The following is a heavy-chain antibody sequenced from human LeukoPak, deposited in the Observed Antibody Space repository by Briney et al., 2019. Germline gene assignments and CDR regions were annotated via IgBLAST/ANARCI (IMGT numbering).Heavy chain of an antibody. CDR3: AREGYSGYGGEKGFDY. CDR1: GYTFTGYY. CDR2: INPNSGGT. D-gene: IGHD5-12*01. J-gene: IGHJ4*02. V-gene: IGHV1-2*06. Sequence: ASVKVSCKASGYTFTGYYMHWVRQAPGQGLEWMGRINPNSGGTNYAQKFQGRVTMTRDTSISTAYIELSRLRSGDTAVYYCAREGYSGYGGEKGFDYWGQGTLVTVSS.